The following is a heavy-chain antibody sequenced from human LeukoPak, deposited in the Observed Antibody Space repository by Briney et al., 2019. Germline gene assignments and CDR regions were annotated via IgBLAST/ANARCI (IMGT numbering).Heavy chain of an antibody. CDR3: ATGIYYYDSSGYSSFDY. CDR2: ISYDGSHK. D-gene: IGHD3-22*01. CDR1: GFTFSSYG. Sequence: GGSLRLSCAASGFTFSSYGMHWLRQAPGKGLEWVAVISYDGSHKYYADSVKGRFTISRDNSKNTLYLRMNSLRAEDTAVYYCATGIYYYDSSGYSSFDYWGQGTLVTVSS. J-gene: IGHJ4*02. V-gene: IGHV3-30*03.